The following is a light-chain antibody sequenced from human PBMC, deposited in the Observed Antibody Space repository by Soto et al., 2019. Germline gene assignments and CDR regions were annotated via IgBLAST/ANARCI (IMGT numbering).Light chain of an antibody. Sequence: QSVLTQPASVSGSPGQSITTSCTGTSSDVGGYNYVSWYQQHPGKAPKLMIYEVSNRPSGVSNRFSGSKSGNTASLTISGLQAVDEADYYCSLYTSSSTYVFGTGTKVTVL. CDR1: SSDVGGYNY. V-gene: IGLV2-14*01. CDR3: SLYTSSSTYV. J-gene: IGLJ1*01. CDR2: EVS.